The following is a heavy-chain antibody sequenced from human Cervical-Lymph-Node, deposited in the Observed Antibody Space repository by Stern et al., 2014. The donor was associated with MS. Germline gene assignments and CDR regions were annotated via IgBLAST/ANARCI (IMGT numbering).Heavy chain of an antibody. CDR2: IHTVGTT. D-gene: IGHD6-6*01. CDR1: GFPLGASY. CDR3: AREIAGRRFED. V-gene: IGHV3-66*01. Sequence: VHLVESGGGLVQPGGSLRLSCEASGFPLGASYMNWVRHAPGKGLEWVSRIHTVGTTHYADSVKGRFTISRANAKNALYLQMDRLTVEDTAVYYCAREIAGRRFEDWGRGTLVAVSP. J-gene: IGHJ4*02.